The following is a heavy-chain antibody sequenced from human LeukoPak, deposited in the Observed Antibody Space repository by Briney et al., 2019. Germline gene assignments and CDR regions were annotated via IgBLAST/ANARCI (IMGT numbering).Heavy chain of an antibody. V-gene: IGHV3-48*03. CDR3: ARAGRYRYGMDV. D-gene: IGHD3-9*01. Sequence: GGSRRLSCAAPGLTFGSYEINWFRQAPGKGRKGVSYISSSGSTIYYADSVKGRFTISRDNAKNSLYLQMNSLRAEDTAVYYCARAGRYRYGMDVWGQGTTVTVSS. CDR1: GLTFGSYE. CDR2: ISSSGSTI. J-gene: IGHJ6*02.